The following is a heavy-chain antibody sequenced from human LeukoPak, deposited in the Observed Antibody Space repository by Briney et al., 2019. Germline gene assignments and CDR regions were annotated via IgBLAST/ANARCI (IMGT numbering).Heavy chain of an antibody. D-gene: IGHD3-9*01. J-gene: IGHJ5*02. CDR2: IYYSGNT. CDR3: ARGWGNCDILTGYVASVWFDP. V-gene: IGHV4-59*01. Sequence: PSETLSLTCTVSGGSISSYYWSWIRQPPGKGLEWIGYIYYSGNTNYNPSLKSRVTISVDTSKNQFSLKLSSVTAADTAVYYCARGWGNCDILTGYVASVWFDPWGQGTLVTVSS. CDR1: GGSISSYY.